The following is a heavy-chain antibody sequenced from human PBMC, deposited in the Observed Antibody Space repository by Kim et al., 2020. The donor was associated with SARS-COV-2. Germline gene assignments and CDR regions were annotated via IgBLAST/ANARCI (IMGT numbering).Heavy chain of an antibody. Sequence: SVKVSCKASGFTFSFSGISWVRQAPGQGLEWMGGIVPIFDTPNYAQSFQGRVTITADESTSTVYMELSSLRSQDTAVYYCARGREAWSTAVTPPPYYFYGMDFWGQGTTVTVSS. D-gene: IGHD4-4*01. CDR1: GFTFSFSG. CDR3: ARGREAWSTAVTPPPYYFYGMDF. V-gene: IGHV1-69*13. J-gene: IGHJ6*02. CDR2: IVPIFDTP.